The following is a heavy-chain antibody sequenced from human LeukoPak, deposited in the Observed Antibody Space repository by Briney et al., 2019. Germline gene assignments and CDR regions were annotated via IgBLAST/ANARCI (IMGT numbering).Heavy chain of an antibody. V-gene: IGHV1-18*04. CDR1: GYTFVTSS. Sequence: GASVKVSCKASGYTFVTSSISWVRQAPGQRPEWMGWISPNNGNTHYAQNVQGRVTMTTDTSTSTAYMELKTLRSDDTAVYYCTRVRDSSIWWGAFDIWGQGTMVTVSS. CDR3: TRVRDSSIWWGAFDI. CDR2: ISPNNGNT. D-gene: IGHD6-13*01. J-gene: IGHJ3*02.